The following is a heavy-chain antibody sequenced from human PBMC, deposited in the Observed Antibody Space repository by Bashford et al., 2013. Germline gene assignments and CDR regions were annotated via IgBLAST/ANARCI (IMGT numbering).Heavy chain of an antibody. Sequence: GSLRLSCAASGFTFSNYWMTWVRQAPGKGLQWVANIKQDESEKYYVDSVKGRFTLSRDNTKNSLYLQMNSLRAEDTAVYYCARETLSRDGYSLFDYVGPGEPWSPSPQ. CDR2: IKQDESEK. J-gene: IGHJ4*02. CDR3: ARETLSRDGYSLFDY. D-gene: IGHD5-24*01. V-gene: IGHV3-7*03. CDR1: GFTFSNYW.